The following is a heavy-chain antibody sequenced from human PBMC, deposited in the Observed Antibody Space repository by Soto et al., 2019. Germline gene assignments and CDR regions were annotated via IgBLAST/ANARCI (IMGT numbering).Heavy chain of an antibody. CDR2: INPETGGT. D-gene: IGHD2-2*01. CDR1: GYTFTGYY. Sequence: ASVKVSCKASGYTFTGYYVHWVREAPGQGLEWMGWINPETGGTSYAQKFQGRVTLSRDTSINAAYLEVSRLRFDDAAVYFCARERYQVISDGMDVWGQGTTVTVSS. CDR3: ARERYQVISDGMDV. J-gene: IGHJ6*02. V-gene: IGHV1-2*02.